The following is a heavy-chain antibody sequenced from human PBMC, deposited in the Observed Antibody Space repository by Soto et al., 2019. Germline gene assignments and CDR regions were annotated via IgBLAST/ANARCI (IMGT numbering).Heavy chain of an antibody. CDR2: INPNSGGT. V-gene: IGHV1-2*04. CDR1: GYAFTDYY. CDR3: ARGRIAARTTMTTVTTQYYLDY. J-gene: IGHJ4*02. D-gene: IGHD4-17*01. Sequence: ASVKVSCKASGYAFTDYYMHWVRQVPGQGLKWMGWINPNSGGTNYAQKFQGWVTMTRDTSISTAYMELSRLRSDDTAVYYCARGRIAARTTMTTVTTQYYLDYWGQGTLVTVSS.